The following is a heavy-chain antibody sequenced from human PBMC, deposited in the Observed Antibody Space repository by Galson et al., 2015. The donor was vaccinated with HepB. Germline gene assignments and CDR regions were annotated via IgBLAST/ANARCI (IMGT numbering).Heavy chain of an antibody. Sequence: SLRLSCAASGFTFSSYWMSWVRQAPGKGLEWVANIEQDGSEKYYVDSVKGRFTISRDNAKNSLYLQMNSLRAEDTAVYYCARAATYYYDSSDQGYFDYWGQGTLVTVSS. J-gene: IGHJ4*02. V-gene: IGHV3-7*03. CDR3: ARAATYYYDSSDQGYFDY. CDR2: IEQDGSEK. D-gene: IGHD3-22*01. CDR1: GFTFSSYW.